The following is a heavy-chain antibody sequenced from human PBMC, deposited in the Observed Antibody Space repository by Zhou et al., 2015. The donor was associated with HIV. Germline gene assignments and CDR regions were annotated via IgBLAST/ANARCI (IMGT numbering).Heavy chain of an antibody. D-gene: IGHD1-26*01. CDR1: HYTFSSYA. CDR3: SRSGTRADDY. J-gene: IGHJ4*02. Sequence: QVQLVQSGAEVKKPGASVKVSCKTSHYTFSSYAINWVRQAPGQGLEWLGWISGYNGATRYAQKVQGRVTLTADTSTSTAYMELRSLTSDDTAVYYCSRSGTRADDYWGQGTLVTVSS. V-gene: IGHV1-18*01. CDR2: ISGYNGAT.